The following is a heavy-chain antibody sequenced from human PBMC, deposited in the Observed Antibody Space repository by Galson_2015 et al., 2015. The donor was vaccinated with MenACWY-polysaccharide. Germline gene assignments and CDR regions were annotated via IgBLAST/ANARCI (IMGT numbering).Heavy chain of an antibody. Sequence: QSGAEVKKPGDSLKISCKDSGDSFTSNWIGWVRQKPGKGLEWMGVIYPTDPDTTYSPSFQGQVTISADKSITTAYLQWSRLKTSDTATYFCARGILTSPLPDYWGQGTLVTVSS. CDR2: IYPTDPDT. D-gene: IGHD3-9*01. CDR1: GDSFTSNW. V-gene: IGHV5-51*03. J-gene: IGHJ4*02. CDR3: ARGILTSPLPDY.